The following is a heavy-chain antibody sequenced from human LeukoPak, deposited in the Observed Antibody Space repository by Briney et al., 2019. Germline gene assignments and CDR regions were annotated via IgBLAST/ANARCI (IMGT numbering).Heavy chain of an antibody. D-gene: IGHD3-16*02. J-gene: IGHJ4*02. CDR3: ARDLGDYVWGSYRQRGFDS. CDR2: ISSSSSYL. V-gene: IGHV3-21*01. Sequence: GGSLRLSCAASGFTFSSYTMNWVRQAPGKGLEWVSSISSSSSYLYYADSVKGQFTISRDNAKNSLYLKMNSLRAEDTAVFYCARDLGDYVWGSYRQRGFDSWGQGTLVTVSS. CDR1: GFTFSSYT.